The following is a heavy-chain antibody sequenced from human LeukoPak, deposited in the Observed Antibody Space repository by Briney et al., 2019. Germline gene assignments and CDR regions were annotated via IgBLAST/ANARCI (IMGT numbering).Heavy chain of an antibody. D-gene: IGHD6-13*01. CDR3: ARDKGQLVLWADY. CDR1: GFTFSSYS. CDR2: ISSSSSYI. V-gene: IGHV3-21*01. J-gene: IGHJ4*02. Sequence: GGSLRLSCAASGFTFSSYSMNWVRQAPGKGLEWVSFISSSSSYIYYADSVKGRFTISRDNAKKSLYLQMNSLRAEDTAVYYCARDKGQLVLWADYWGQGTLVTVSS.